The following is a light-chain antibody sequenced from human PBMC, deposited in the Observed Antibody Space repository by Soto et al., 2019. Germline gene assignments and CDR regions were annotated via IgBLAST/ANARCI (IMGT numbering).Light chain of an antibody. Sequence: IVLTRAPATKSVAPGGRRTLYNRASQSVSNNLAWYQQKPGQPPRLLIFGASTRATGIPARFSGSGSEAEFALTISTLQSEAFAAYYCQQYSVWPLTFGGGTKVDIK. CDR2: GAS. CDR1: QSVSNN. J-gene: IGKJ4*01. CDR3: QQYSVWPLT. V-gene: IGKV3D-15*01.